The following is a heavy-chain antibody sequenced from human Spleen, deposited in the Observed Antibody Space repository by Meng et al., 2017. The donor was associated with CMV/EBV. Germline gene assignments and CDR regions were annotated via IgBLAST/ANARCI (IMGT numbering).Heavy chain of an antibody. J-gene: IGHJ4*02. V-gene: IGHV3-48*03. CDR3: ARETDGVGAIGY. CDR1: GFTFSNYE. Sequence: GGSLRLSCAASGFTFSNYEMNWVRQAPGKGLEWVSFISGSGKTIYYGDSVKGRFTISRDNAKNSLFLQMSSLRPEDTAVYYCARETDGVGAIGYWGQGTLVTVSS. CDR2: ISGSGKTI. D-gene: IGHD1-26*01.